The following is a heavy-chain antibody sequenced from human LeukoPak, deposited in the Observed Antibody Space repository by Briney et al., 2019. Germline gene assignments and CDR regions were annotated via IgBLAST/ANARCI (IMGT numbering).Heavy chain of an antibody. CDR3: VSGDTGSGYYY. CDR2: ITGGGDSA. CDR1: GFTFSSHA. Sequence: GGSLRLSCGASGFTFSSHAMSWVRQTPERGLEWVSAITGGGDSAYYPDSVKGRFTTSRDNSKNTLYLQMNNLGAEDTALYYCVSGDTGSGYYYWGQGTLVTVSS. D-gene: IGHD3-22*01. J-gene: IGHJ4*02. V-gene: IGHV3-23*01.